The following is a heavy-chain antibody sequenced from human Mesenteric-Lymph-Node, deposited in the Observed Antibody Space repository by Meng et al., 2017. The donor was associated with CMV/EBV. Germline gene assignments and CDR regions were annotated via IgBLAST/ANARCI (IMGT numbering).Heavy chain of an antibody. V-gene: IGHV4-4*01. D-gene: IGHD2-8*02. J-gene: IGHJ4*02. CDR1: AGSITRDYW. Sequence: LPFAVSAGSITRDYWWSWVRQPPGKGLEWIGEISHSGYTKFDPSLQSRVTISTDMTKNHFSLILTSVTAADTGVYFCARSPGHWSLDYWGQGTLVTVSS. CDR3: ARSPGHWSLDY. CDR2: ISHSGYT.